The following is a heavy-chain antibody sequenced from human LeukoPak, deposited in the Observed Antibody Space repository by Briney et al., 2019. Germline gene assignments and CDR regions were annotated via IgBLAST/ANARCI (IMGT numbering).Heavy chain of an antibody. J-gene: IGHJ4*02. Sequence: ASVKVSCKASVYTFTSYDINWVRQATGQGPDWMGWMNPNSGNTGYAQKFQGRVTMTRNTSISTACMELSSLRSEDTAVYYCAAGHSGYELIIWGQGTLVTVSS. CDR1: VYTFTSYD. CDR2: MNPNSGNT. CDR3: AAGHSGYELII. D-gene: IGHD5-12*01. V-gene: IGHV1-8*01.